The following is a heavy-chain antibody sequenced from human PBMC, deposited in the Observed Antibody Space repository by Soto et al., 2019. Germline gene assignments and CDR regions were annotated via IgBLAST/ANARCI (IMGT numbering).Heavy chain of an antibody. D-gene: IGHD3-10*01. CDR1: GFTFSSYA. J-gene: IGHJ6*02. V-gene: IGHV3-23*01. CDR3: ARGRDYYYGMDV. CDR2: ISGSGGST. Sequence: EVQLLESGGGLIQPGGSLRLSCAASGFTFSSYAMSWVRPAPGKGLEWVSGISGSGGSTYYADSVKGRFTISRDKSKNTLYLQMNSLRAEDTAVYYCARGRDYYYGMDVWGQGTTVTVSS.